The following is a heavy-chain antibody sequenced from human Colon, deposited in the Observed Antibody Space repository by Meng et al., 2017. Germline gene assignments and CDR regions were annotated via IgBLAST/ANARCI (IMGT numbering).Heavy chain of an antibody. D-gene: IGHD3/OR15-3a*01. J-gene: IGHJ4*02. Sequence: QGQLPESGPALVRPSLTLSLTCNVSGGSVSSASYYWSWIRQPPGKGLEWIGLIHYSGSRNSSPSLKSRVTMSVDTSKNQVSLRLTSVTAADTAVYYCARHISILGQSGFDYWGQGTLVTVSS. V-gene: IGHV4-61*01. CDR2: IHYSGSR. CDR3: ARHISILGQSGFDY. CDR1: GGSVSSASYY.